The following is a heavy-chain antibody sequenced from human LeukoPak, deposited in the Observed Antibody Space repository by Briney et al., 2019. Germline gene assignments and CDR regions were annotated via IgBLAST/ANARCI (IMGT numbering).Heavy chain of an antibody. CDR1: GFTFSSYS. V-gene: IGHV3-48*02. D-gene: IGHD3-22*01. J-gene: IGHJ4*02. CDR3: ARDEDDISGYYFY. Sequence: GGSLRLSCAASGFTFSSYSMNWVRQAPGKGLEWVSYISGTSNIYYADSVEGRFTISRDNAKNSLYLEMNSLRDEDTAVYYCARDEDDISGYYFYWGQGTLVTVSS. CDR2: ISGTSNI.